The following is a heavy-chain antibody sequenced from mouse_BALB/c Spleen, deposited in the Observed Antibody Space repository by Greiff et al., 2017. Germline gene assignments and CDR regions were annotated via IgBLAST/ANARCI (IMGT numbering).Heavy chain of an antibody. J-gene: IGHJ4*01. Sequence: VQLQQSGPGLVQPSQSLSITCTVSGFSLTSYGVHWVRQSPGKGLEWLGVIWSGGSTDYNAAFISRLSISKDNSKSQVFFKMNSLQANDTAIYYCARNGPSMISYAMDYWGQGTSVTVSS. CDR3: ARNGPSMISYAMDY. CDR1: GFSLTSYG. CDR2: IWSGGST. D-gene: IGHD2-4*01. V-gene: IGHV2-2*02.